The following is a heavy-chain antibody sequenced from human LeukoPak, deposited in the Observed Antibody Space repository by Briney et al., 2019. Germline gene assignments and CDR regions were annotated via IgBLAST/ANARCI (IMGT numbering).Heavy chain of an antibody. V-gene: IGHV3-21*01. CDR3: ARDRIVVVPAAGTYDYYYYYGMDV. D-gene: IGHD2-2*01. Sequence: GGSLRLSCAASGFTFSSYSMNWVRQALGKGLEWVSSISSSSSYIYYADSVKGRFTISRDNAKNSLYLQMNSLRAEDTAVYYCARDRIVVVPAAGTYDYYYYYGMDVWGQGTTVTVSS. CDR2: ISSSSSYI. CDR1: GFTFSSYS. J-gene: IGHJ6*02.